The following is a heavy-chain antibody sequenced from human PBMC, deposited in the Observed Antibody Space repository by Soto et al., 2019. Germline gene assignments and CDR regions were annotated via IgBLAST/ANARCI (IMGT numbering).Heavy chain of an antibody. D-gene: IGHD2-2*01. CDR3: ANPYASVFDY. Sequence: GGSLRLSCAASGFTFSSYSISWVRQAPWKGLEWVSAISGSGVSTYYADSVKGRFTISRDNSKNTLYLQMNSLRAEDTAVYYCANPYASVFDYSGRGTLVTVCS. CDR1: GFTFSSYS. V-gene: IGHV3-23*01. J-gene: IGHJ4*02. CDR2: ISGSGVST.